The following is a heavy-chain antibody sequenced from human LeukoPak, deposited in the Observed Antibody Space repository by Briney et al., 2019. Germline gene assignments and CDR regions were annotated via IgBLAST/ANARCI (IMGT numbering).Heavy chain of an antibody. V-gene: IGHV3-74*01. CDR2: INSDGSST. D-gene: IGHD2-2*01. CDR1: GFTLSPYW. CDR3: ARARCSRTSCNTESDY. Sequence: PGGSLRLSCSASGFTLSPYWMHWVRQSPAQGLVLVSIINSDGSSTTYADSVKGRFTISRDNTKNTLYLQMNILRAEDTAVYYCARARCSRTSCNTESDYWGQGTLVIVSA. J-gene: IGHJ4*02.